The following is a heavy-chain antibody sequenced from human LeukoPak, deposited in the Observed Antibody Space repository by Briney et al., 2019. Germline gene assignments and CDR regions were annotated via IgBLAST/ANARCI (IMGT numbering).Heavy chain of an antibody. CDR2: ISYNGSQT. V-gene: IGHV3-64*01. J-gene: IGHJ4*02. D-gene: IGHD6-19*01. Sequence: TGGSLRPSCAASGFTFSIYAMHWVRQAPGKGLEHVSGISYNGSQTYYGNSVKDRFTISRDNAKNPVYLQMASLRVDGMAVYYCVRDRGGSGWYYFDYWGQGTLVTVSS. CDR3: VRDRGGSGWYYFDY. CDR1: GFTFSIYA.